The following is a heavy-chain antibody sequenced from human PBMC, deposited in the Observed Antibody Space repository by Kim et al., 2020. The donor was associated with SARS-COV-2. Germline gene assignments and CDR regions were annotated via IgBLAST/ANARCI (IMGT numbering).Heavy chain of an antibody. CDR1: GFTFSSYA. D-gene: IGHD6-13*01. CDR3: ATIPGIAAAGTDY. V-gene: IGHV3-30-3*01. J-gene: IGHJ4*02. CDR2: ISYDGSNK. Sequence: GGSLRLSCAASGFTFSSYAMHWVRQAPGKGLEWVAVISYDGSNKYYADSVKGRFTISRDNSKNTLYLQMNSLRAEDTAVYYCATIPGIAAAGTDYWGQGTLVTVSS.